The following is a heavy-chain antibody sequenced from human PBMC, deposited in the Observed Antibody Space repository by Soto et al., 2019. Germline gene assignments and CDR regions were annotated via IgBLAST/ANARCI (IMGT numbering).Heavy chain of an antibody. D-gene: IGHD2-15*01. V-gene: IGHV3-23*03. CDR3: TKDRVPDGIYSIDY. CDR2: IDLSGTTT. J-gene: IGHJ4*02. Sequence: PGGSLRLSCAASGFSFSDYSMNWVRQAPGKGLEWVSFIDLSGTTTYYRDSVKGRFTIFKDKSMNTVYLQMSSLTVEDTAVYYCTKDRVPDGIYSIDYLGLGDLVTISS. CDR1: GFSFSDYS.